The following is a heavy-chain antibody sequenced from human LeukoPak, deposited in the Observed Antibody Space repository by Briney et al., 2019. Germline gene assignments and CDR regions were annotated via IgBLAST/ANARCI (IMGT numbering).Heavy chain of an antibody. Sequence: PSETLSPTCTVSGGSISSYYWSWIRQPPGKGLEWIGYIYYSGSTNYNPSLKSRVTISVDTSKNQFSLKLSSVTAADTAVYYCARDTSRVVAATGFDPWGQGTLVTVSS. CDR2: IYYSGST. CDR3: ARDTSRVVAATGFDP. D-gene: IGHD2-15*01. CDR1: GGSISSYY. V-gene: IGHV4-59*12. J-gene: IGHJ5*02.